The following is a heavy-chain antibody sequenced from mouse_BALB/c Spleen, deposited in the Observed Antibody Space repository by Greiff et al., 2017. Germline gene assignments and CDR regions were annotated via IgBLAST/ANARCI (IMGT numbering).Heavy chain of an antibody. CDR3: NHYRYGDYYAMDY. CDR2: IDPENGDT. Sequence: EVKLMESGAELVRSGASVKLSCTASGFNIKDYYMHWVKQRPEQGLEWIGWIDPENGDTEYAPKFQGKATMTADTSSNTAYLQLSSLTSEDTAVYYCNHYRYGDYYAMDYWGQGTSVTVSS. CDR1: GFNIKDYY. D-gene: IGHD2-14*01. J-gene: IGHJ4*01. V-gene: IGHV14-4*02.